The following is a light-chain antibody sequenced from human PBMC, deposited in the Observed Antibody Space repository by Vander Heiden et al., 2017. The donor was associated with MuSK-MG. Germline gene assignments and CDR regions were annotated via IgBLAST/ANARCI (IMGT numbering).Light chain of an antibody. J-gene: IGKJ5*01. V-gene: IGKV3-20*01. CDR3: QQYGSSISIT. CDR2: GAS. CDR1: KTISSSY. Sequence: EIVLTPSPGTLSLSPGDRATLSCRTSKTISSSYLAWYQQKPGQAPRLLMYGASNRASGVPDRFRGSGSGTDYTLTISRVEPDDFAVYYCQQYGSSISITFGQGARLEVK.